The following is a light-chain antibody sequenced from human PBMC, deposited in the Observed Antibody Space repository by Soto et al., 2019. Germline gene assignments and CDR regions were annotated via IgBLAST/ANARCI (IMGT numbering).Light chain of an antibody. CDR3: QQRNIWPPVT. Sequence: EIVLKKSPATLTLTTCARATLSCRASTSVANFVAWYQQKPGQAPRLLIYGAFNRATGIPARFSAIASGTDFPLTIRGLEPEDSALYYCQQRNIWPPVTFGHGTRLEI. J-gene: IGKJ5*01. CDR1: TSVANF. CDR2: GAF. V-gene: IGKV3-11*01.